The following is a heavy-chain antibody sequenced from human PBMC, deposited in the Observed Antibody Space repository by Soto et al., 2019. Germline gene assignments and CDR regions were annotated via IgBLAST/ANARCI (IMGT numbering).Heavy chain of an antibody. D-gene: IGHD4-4*01. Sequence: GGSLRLSCAASGFTFSTYCMNGVRQAPGKGLEWVSSISGSGNYTHYADFLRGRFTISRDNAKTSLYLQMNSLRAEDTAVYYCAREGINNYNEYYFDSWGQGTVVTVSS. J-gene: IGHJ4*02. V-gene: IGHV3-21*01. CDR2: ISGSGNYT. CDR3: AREGINNYNEYYFDS. CDR1: GFTFSTYC.